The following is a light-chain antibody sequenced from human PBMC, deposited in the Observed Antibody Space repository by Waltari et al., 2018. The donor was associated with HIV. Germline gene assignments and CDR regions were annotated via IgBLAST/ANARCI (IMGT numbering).Light chain of an antibody. CDR1: SASIGSYY. Sequence: NSMLTQPPSVSESPGQTVTISCTRSSASIGSYYLQWFQQRPGSSPTTVIFEVNRRPSGVPDRFSGSIDMSSTSASLSISGLKTDDDADYYCQSVDSSSVVFGGGTKLTVL. V-gene: IGLV6-57*01. CDR3: QSVDSSSVV. CDR2: EVN. J-gene: IGLJ2*01.